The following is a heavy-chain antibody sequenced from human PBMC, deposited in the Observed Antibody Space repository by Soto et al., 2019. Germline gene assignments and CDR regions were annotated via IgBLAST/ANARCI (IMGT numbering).Heavy chain of an antibody. V-gene: IGHV4-39*01. Sequence: QLQLQESGPGLVKPSETLSLTCTVSGGSISSSSYYWGWIRQPPGKGLEWIGRIYYSGSTYYTPSPKSRVTISVDTPKNQFSLKLSSVTAADTAVYYCARHTPAISISDHWGQGTLVTVSS. CDR3: ARHTPAISISDH. J-gene: IGHJ4*02. CDR2: IYYSGST. D-gene: IGHD2-15*01. CDR1: GGSISSSSYY.